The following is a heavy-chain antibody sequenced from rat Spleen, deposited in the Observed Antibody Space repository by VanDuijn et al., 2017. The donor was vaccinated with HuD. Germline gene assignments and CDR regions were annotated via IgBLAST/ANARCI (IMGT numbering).Heavy chain of an antibody. V-gene: IGHV5-17*01. CDR2: ITSDGTNI. CDR1: GFTFSDYA. D-gene: IGHD1-2*01. J-gene: IGHJ3*01. Sequence: EVQLVESGGGLVQPGNSLKLSCAASGFTFSDYAMAWVRQAPKKGLEWVAFITSDGTNINYRDSVKGRFTISRDNAKSTLYLQVDSLRSEETATYYCARGTRNYSSYGGFVYWGQGTLVTVSS. CDR3: ARGTRNYSSYGGFVY.